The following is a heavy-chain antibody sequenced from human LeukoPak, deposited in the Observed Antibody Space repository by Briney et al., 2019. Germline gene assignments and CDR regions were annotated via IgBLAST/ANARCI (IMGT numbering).Heavy chain of an antibody. J-gene: IGHJ4*02. CDR3: ARDFRYGSGSRGFDN. D-gene: IGHD3-10*01. CDR2: ISSSGSTI. CDR1: GFTFSSYW. Sequence: GGSLRLSCAASGFTFSSYWMSWVRQAPGKGLEWVSYISSSGSTIDYADSVKGRFTISRDNAKNSLYLQMNSLRAEDTAVYYCARDFRYGSGSRGFDNWGQGTLVTVSS. V-gene: IGHV3-48*04.